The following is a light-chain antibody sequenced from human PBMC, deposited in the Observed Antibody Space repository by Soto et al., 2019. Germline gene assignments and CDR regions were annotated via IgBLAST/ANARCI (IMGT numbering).Light chain of an antibody. J-gene: IGLJ1*01. V-gene: IGLV4-69*01. CDR2: VNSDSSH. CDR3: QTWGTGIHV. CDR1: SGYDSYA. Sequence: QPVLTQSPSASASLGASVKLTCTLSSGYDSYAIAWHQQQPEKGPRYLMKVNSDSSHTKGDGIPDRFSGSSSGAERYLTITSLQSEDEADYYCQTWGTGIHVFGTGTKLTVL.